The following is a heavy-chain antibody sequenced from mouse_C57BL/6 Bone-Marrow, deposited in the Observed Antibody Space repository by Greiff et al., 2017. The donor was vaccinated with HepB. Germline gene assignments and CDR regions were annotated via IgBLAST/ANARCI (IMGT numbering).Heavy chain of an antibody. V-gene: IGHV5-17*01. CDR3: ARPTTVVARGFAY. Sequence: EVKLVESGGGLVKPGGSLKLSCAASGFTFSDYGMHWVRQAPEKGLEWVAYISSGSSTIYYADTVKGRFTISRDNAKNTLFLQMTSLRSEDTAMYYCARPTTVVARGFAYWGQGTLVTVSA. CDR1: GFTFSDYG. D-gene: IGHD1-1*01. CDR2: ISSGSSTI. J-gene: IGHJ3*01.